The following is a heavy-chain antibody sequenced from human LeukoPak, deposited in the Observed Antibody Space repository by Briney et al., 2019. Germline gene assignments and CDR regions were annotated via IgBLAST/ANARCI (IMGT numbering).Heavy chain of an antibody. D-gene: IGHD4-17*01. Sequence: SETLSLTCTVSGGSVSSGGYYWSWIRQHPGQGLEWIGYIYYSGSTYYNPSLQSRVTISVDTSKNQFTLKLSSVTAADTAVYYCARSAQTVTTFPLDYWGQGTLVTVSS. CDR2: IYYSGST. V-gene: IGHV4-31*03. J-gene: IGHJ4*02. CDR1: GGSVSSGGYY. CDR3: ARSAQTVTTFPLDY.